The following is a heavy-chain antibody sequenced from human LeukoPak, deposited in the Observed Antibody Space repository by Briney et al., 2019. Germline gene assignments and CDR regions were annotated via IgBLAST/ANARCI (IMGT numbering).Heavy chain of an antibody. J-gene: IGHJ4*02. CDR2: IKQDGSEK. D-gene: IGHD6-25*01. CDR3: ARVGAAFDY. V-gene: IGHV3-7*01. CDR1: GFIFNDFW. Sequence: GSLRLSCTASGFIFNDFWMSWVRQAPGKGLEWVANIKQDGSEKYYVDSVKGRFTISRDNAKNSLYLQMNSLRAEDTAVYYCARVGAAFDYWGQGTLVTVSS.